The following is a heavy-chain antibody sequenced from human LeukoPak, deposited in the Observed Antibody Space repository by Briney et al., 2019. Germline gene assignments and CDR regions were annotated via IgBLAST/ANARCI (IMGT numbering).Heavy chain of an antibody. CDR1: GYSISSGYY. CDR3: ARVREDYDFWSGYLGNYYYYMDV. D-gene: IGHD3-3*01. J-gene: IGHJ6*03. V-gene: IGHV4-38-2*02. CDR2: IYHSGST. Sequence: SETLSLTCTVSGYSISSGYYWGWIRQPPGKGLEWIGSIYHSGSTYYNPSLKSRVTISVDTSKNQFSLKLSSVTAADTAVYYCARVREDYDFWSGYLGNYYYYMDVWGKGTTVTVSS.